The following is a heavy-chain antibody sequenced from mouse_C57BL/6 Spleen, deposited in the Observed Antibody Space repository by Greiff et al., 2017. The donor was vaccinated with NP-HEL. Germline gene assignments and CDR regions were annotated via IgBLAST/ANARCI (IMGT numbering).Heavy chain of an antibody. Sequence: QVQLQQSGAELVRPGASVTLSCKASGYTFTDYEMHWVKQTPVHGLEWIGAIDPETGGTAYNQKFKGKAILTADKSSSTAYMELRSLTSEDSAVYYCTRMNSSPYFDYWGQGTTLTVSS. J-gene: IGHJ2*01. CDR2: IDPETGGT. V-gene: IGHV1-15*01. CDR1: GYTFTDYE. CDR3: TRMNSSPYFDY.